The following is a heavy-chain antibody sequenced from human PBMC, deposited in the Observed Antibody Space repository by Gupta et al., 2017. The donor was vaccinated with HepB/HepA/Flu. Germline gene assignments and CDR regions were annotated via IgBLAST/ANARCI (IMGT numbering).Heavy chain of an antibody. CDR3: ARLFPDYQTLYYYYYMDV. Sequence: QLQLQESGPGLVKPSETLSLTCTASGGSISSRRYFWGWLRQPPGKGLEWIASISYSGSTYDNPSLKSRVTISVDTSKNQFSLKLSSVTAADTAVYYCARLFPDYQTLYYYYYMDVWGKGTTVTVSS. CDR2: ISYSGST. J-gene: IGHJ6*03. V-gene: IGHV4-39*01. D-gene: IGHD4-11*01. CDR1: GGSISSRRYF.